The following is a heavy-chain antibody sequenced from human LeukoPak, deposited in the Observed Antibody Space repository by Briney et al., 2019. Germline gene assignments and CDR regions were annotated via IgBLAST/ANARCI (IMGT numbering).Heavy chain of an antibody. CDR1: GYTFTDYY. CDR3: ARATVVRDRHYYYYYMDV. J-gene: IGHJ6*03. CDR2: VNPDSGAT. V-gene: IGHV1-2*02. D-gene: IGHD3-10*01. Sequence: GASVKVSCKASGYTFTDYYLHWVRQAPGQGLEWMGWVNPDSGATNYAQKFQGRVTMTSDTSINTAYMEMNSLRSDDTAVFYYARATVVRDRHYYYYYMDVWGKGTTVTISS.